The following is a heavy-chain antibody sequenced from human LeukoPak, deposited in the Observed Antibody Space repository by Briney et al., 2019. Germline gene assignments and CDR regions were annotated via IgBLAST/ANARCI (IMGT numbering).Heavy chain of an antibody. D-gene: IGHD6-13*01. J-gene: IGHJ4*02. CDR3: ARGTAAAGLGY. Sequence: GGSLRLSCAASGFTFSSYSMNWVRQAPGKGLEWVSYISGDTSTIYYADSVKGRFTISSDNPKNSLYLQMNSLRAEDTAVYYCARGTAAAGLGYWGQGTLVTVSS. V-gene: IGHV3-48*04. CDR2: ISGDTSTI. CDR1: GFTFSSYS.